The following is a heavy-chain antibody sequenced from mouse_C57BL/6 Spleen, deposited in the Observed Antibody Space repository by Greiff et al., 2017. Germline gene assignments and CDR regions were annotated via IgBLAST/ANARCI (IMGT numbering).Heavy chain of an antibody. Sequence: ESGPGLVKPSQSLSLTCSVTGYSITSGYYWNWIRQFPGNKLEWMGYISYDGSNNYNPSLKNLSSITRDPSKNQVFLKLNSVTTEDTATYYCSRLLRDLDFDVWGTGTTVTVSS. J-gene: IGHJ1*03. CDR3: SRLLRDLDFDV. D-gene: IGHD1-1*01. V-gene: IGHV3-6*01. CDR2: ISYDGSN. CDR1: GYSITSGYY.